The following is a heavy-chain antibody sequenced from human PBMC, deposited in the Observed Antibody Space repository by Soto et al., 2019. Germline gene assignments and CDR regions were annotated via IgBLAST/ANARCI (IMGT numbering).Heavy chain of an antibody. CDR3: ARGPIRGVQYYFDL. D-gene: IGHD3-10*01. J-gene: IGHJ4*02. Sequence: QVQLRESGPGLVKPSGTLSLTCAVSGDAISSSYWWNWVRQSPGRGLEWIGEIFHIGSTNYNPSLEGRLTMSVDKTKNHFSLTLPSVTAADTAVYFCARGPIRGVQYYFDLWGPGTLVAVSS. CDR2: IFHIGST. V-gene: IGHV4-4*02. CDR1: GDAISSSYW.